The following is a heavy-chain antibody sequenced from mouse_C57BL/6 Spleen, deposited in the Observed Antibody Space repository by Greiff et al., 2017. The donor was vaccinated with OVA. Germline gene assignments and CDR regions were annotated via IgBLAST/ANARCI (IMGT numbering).Heavy chain of an antibody. CDR1: GYAFSNSW. Sequence: VQLQQSGPELVKPGDSVKISCKASGYAFSNSWMNWVQQRPGKGLEWIGRIYHGDGDTNYNGKFKGKATLTADKSSSKAMMQHRSRTSEDDAVYFYGGRYYDYDVYDFDYWGKGTTVTVSS. CDR2: IYHGDGDT. CDR3: GGRYYDYDVYDFDY. J-gene: IGHJ2*01. V-gene: IGHV1-82*01. D-gene: IGHD2-4*01.